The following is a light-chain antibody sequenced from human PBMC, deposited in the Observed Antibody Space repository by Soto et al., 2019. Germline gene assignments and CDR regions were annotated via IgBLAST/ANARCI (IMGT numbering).Light chain of an antibody. CDR1: IRDVGTYNY. CDR2: DVS. Sequence: QSALTQPRSVSGSPGQSVTISCTGTIRDVGTYNYVSWYQHHPGKAPKVMIYDVSRRPSGVPDRFSGSKSGNTASLTISGLQAEDEADYYCCSYAGNYIRVFGGGTKVTVL. J-gene: IGLJ2*01. V-gene: IGLV2-11*01. CDR3: CSYAGNYIRV.